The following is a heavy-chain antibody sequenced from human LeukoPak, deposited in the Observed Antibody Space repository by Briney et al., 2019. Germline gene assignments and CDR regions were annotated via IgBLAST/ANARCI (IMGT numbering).Heavy chain of an antibody. Sequence: ASVKISCKASGYTFSIYNMHWVRQAPGQGLEWMGIINPSGGTSYAQKLQGRITMTRDTSTVYMELSSLRSEDTAVYYCAREGVAGTGLDYWGQGTLVTVSS. J-gene: IGHJ4*02. CDR3: AREGVAGTGLDY. V-gene: IGHV1-46*01. CDR1: GYTFSIYN. CDR2: INPSGGT. D-gene: IGHD6-13*01.